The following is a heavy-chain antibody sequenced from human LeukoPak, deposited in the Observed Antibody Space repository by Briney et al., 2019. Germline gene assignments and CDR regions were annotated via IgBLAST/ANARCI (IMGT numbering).Heavy chain of an antibody. CDR1: GGSFSGYY. V-gene: IGHV4-34*01. CDR3: ATSHNWNYGYYYYYMDV. CDR2: INHSGST. Sequence: SETLSLTCAVYGGSFSGYYWSWIRQPPGKGLEWIGEINHSGSTNYNPSLKSRVTISVDTSKNQFSLKLSSVTAADTAVYYCATSHNWNYGYYYYYMDVWGKGTTVTVSS. J-gene: IGHJ6*03. D-gene: IGHD1-7*01.